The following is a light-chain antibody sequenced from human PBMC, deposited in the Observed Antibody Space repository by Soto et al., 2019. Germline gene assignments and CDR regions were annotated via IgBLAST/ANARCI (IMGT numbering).Light chain of an antibody. CDR2: DVS. Sequence: QSVLTQPASVSGSPGQSITISCTGTSSDVGGYDYVSWYQHHPGKVPKLILYDVSNRPSGISDRFSGSKSGNTASLTISDLQAEDEADYYCSSYTNTNTRVFGGGTKVTVL. CDR3: SSYTNTNTRV. CDR1: SSDVGGYDY. V-gene: IGLV2-14*03. J-gene: IGLJ2*01.